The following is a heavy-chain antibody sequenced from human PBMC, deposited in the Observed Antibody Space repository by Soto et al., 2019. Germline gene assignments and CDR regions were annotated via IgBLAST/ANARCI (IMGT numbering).Heavy chain of an antibody. J-gene: IGHJ4*02. CDR1: GFTFSHYA. D-gene: IGHD3-10*01. Sequence: QVQLVKSGGGVVQPGRSLRLSCAAFGFTFSHYAMHWARQAPGKGLEWVAVIWSDGSNENYADSVRGRFTISRDNPKNTLYLQMNSLRAEDTAVYYCARDYGSAPWDYWGQGALVTVSS. V-gene: IGHV3-33*01. CDR2: IWSDGSNE. CDR3: ARDYGSAPWDY.